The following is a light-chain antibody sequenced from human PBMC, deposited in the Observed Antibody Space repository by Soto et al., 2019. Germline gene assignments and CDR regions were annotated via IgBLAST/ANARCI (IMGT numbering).Light chain of an antibody. J-gene: IGLJ3*02. CDR1: NSDIGGYNY. V-gene: IGLV2-14*01. CDR2: EVS. CDR3: SSYTSANPLWV. Sequence: QSALTQPASVSGSPGQSITLSCTGTNSDIGGYNYVSWYQQYPGKAPKLIIYEVSNRPSGVSNRFSGSKSGNTASLTISGLQADDEGHYYCSSYTSANPLWVFGVGTQLTVL.